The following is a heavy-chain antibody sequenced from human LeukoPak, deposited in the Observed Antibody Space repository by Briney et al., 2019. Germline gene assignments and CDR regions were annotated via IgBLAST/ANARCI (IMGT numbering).Heavy chain of an antibody. CDR1: GFSISNYW. CDR3: ARGITIFGVVNDAFDI. CDR2: INYDGTDK. V-gene: IGHV3-7*02. J-gene: IGHJ3*02. Sequence: GGSLRLSCAASGFSISNYWTSWVRQAPGRGLEWVANINYDGTDKTYVASVRGRFTISRDNAKSTLYLQMNSLRAEDTAVYYCARGITIFGVVNDAFDIWGQGTMVTVSS. D-gene: IGHD3-3*01.